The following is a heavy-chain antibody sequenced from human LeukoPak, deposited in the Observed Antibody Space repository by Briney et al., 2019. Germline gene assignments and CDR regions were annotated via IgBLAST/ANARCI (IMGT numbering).Heavy chain of an antibody. J-gene: IGHJ4*02. Sequence: SETLSLTCAVYGGSFSGYYWSWIRQPPGKGLEWIGEINHSGSTNYNPSLKSRVTISVDTSKNQFSLKLSSVTAPDTAVYYCAQAGIAGTEIDYWGQGTLVNVSS. CDR2: INHSGST. CDR3: AQAGIAGTEIDY. D-gene: IGHD6-13*01. V-gene: IGHV4-34*01. CDR1: GGSFSGYY.